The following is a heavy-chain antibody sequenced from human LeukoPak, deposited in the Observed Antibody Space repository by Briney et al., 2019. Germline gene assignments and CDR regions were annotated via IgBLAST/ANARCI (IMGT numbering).Heavy chain of an antibody. CDR2: IDWEDDK. D-gene: IGHD3-10*01. CDR3: ARLGQVMVRGDYFDY. J-gene: IGHJ4*02. V-gene: IGHV2-70*09. CDR1: GFSLTTTGMC. Sequence: SGPALVNPTQTLTLTRSFSGFSLTTTGMCVTWIRQPPGKALEWLGRIDWEDDKYYSTSLKTRLSISKDTSKNQVVLTLTNVDPVDTGTYYCARLGQVMVRGDYFDYWGQGILVTVSS.